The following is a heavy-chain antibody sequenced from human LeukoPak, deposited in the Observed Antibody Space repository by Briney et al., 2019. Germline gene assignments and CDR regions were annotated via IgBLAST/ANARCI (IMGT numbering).Heavy chain of an antibody. CDR3: ARVGDSGGFDP. CDR1: GGSFSGYY. J-gene: IGHJ5*02. Sequence: SEALSLTCAVYGGSFSGYYWSWIRQSPGKGLEWIGEINHSGSTNYNPSLKSRVTISVDTSKNQFSLKLSSVTAADTAVYYCARVGDSGGFDPWGQGTLVTVSS. D-gene: IGHD2-21*01. CDR2: INHSGST. V-gene: IGHV4-34*01.